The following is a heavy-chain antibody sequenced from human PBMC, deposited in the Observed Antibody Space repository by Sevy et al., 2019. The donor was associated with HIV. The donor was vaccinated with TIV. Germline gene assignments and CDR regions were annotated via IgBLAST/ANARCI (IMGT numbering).Heavy chain of an antibody. CDR3: ARGLVYIGSGKSNGMDV. V-gene: IGHV4-34*01. CDR1: GGSFSGYY. Sequence: SETLSLTCAVYGGSFSGYYWSWIRQPPGKGLEWIGEINHSGSTNYNPSLKSRVTISVDTSKNQFSLKLRSVTAADTAVYYCARGLVYIGSGKSNGMDVWGQGTTVTVSS. CDR2: INHSGST. D-gene: IGHD3-10*01. J-gene: IGHJ6*02.